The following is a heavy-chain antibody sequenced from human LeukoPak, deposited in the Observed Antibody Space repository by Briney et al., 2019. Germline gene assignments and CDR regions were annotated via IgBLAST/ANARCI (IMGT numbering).Heavy chain of an antibody. D-gene: IGHD1-26*01. Sequence: SETLSLTCAVYGGSFSGYYRSWIRQPPGKGLEWIGEINHSGSTNYNPSLKSRVTISVDTSKNQFSLKLSSVTAADTAVYYCAREGAVLYYFDYWGQGTLVTVSS. J-gene: IGHJ4*02. CDR2: INHSGST. CDR3: AREGAVLYYFDY. CDR1: GGSFSGYY. V-gene: IGHV4-34*01.